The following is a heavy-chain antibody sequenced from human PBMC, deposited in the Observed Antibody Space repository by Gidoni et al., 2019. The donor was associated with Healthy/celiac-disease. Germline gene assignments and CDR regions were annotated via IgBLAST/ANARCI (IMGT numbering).Heavy chain of an antibody. J-gene: IGHJ4*02. CDR1: GFTFSSYA. V-gene: IGHV3-23*01. D-gene: IGHD6-13*01. CDR3: AVRQQLDGSGDY. CDR2: ISVSGGST. Sequence: EVQLLESVGGLLQPGGSLRLSCAASGFTFSSYAMSWFRQAPGKWLECGSAISVSGGSTYYEDSVKGRFNISRDNSKNTLYLQMNSLRAEDTAVDYCAVRQQLDGSGDYWGQGTLFTVSS.